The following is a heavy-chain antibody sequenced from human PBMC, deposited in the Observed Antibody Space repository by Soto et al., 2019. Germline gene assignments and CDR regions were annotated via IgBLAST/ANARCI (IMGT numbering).Heavy chain of an antibody. J-gene: IGHJ6*02. V-gene: IGHV3-23*01. CDR2: ISGGAGRT. CDR1: GFTFSDYA. CDR3: AKERERGTETTPYYGLDV. Sequence: EVQLLESGGGLIQPGGSLRLSCVSSGFTFSDYAMTWVRQAPGKGLEWVSSISGGAGRTYFADSVKGRLSISRDNARRTMFLQKNSLRVEDTALYYCAKERERGTETTPYYGLDVWGQGTTVTVSS. D-gene: IGHD4-4*01.